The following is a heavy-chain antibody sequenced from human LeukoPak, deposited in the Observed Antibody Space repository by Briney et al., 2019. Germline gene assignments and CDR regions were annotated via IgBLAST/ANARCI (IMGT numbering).Heavy chain of an antibody. CDR1: GGSISSGGYY. V-gene: IGHV4-30-2*01. J-gene: IGHJ3*02. Sequence: SQTLSLTCTVSGGSISSGGYYWSWIRQPPGKGLEWIGYIYHSGSTYYNPSLKSRVTISVDRSKNQFSLKLSSVTAADTAVYYCARDSVGSGSYKPHAFDIWGQGTMVTVSS. CDR3: ARDSVGSGSYKPHAFDI. D-gene: IGHD1-26*01. CDR2: IYHSGST.